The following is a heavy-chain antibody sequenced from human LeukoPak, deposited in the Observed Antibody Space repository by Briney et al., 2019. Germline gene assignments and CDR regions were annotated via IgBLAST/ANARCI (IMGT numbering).Heavy chain of an antibody. V-gene: IGHV3-13*05. Sequence: GGSLRLSCAASGFTFSTYDMHWVRQVTGKGLEWVSGITTAGDPHYSVSVKGRFTISRESAKNSLYLQMNSLRAGDTAVYYCARVIRTGNLARGYVDLWGRGTLVTVSS. CDR1: GFTFSTYD. D-gene: IGHD1-1*01. J-gene: IGHJ2*01. CDR2: ITTAGDP. CDR3: ARVIRTGNLARGYVDL.